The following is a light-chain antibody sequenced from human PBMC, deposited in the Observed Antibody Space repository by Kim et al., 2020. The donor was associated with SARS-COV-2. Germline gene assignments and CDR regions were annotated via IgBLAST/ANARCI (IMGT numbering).Light chain of an antibody. V-gene: IGLV3-9*01. CDR2: RDN. Sequence: SVALGQTARITCGGNNFGTKNVHWYQQKPGQAPALVIYRDNNRPSGIPERFSGSTSGNTATLTISRAQAGDEADYYCQVWDSSAGVFGGGTQLT. CDR3: QVWDSSAGV. CDR1: NFGTKN. J-gene: IGLJ3*02.